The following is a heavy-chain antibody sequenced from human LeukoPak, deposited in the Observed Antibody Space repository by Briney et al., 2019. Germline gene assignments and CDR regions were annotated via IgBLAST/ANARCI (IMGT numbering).Heavy chain of an antibody. CDR2: IYYSGST. J-gene: IGHJ6*03. Sequence: SETLSLTCTVSGGSISSSSYYWGWIRQPPGKGLEWIGSIYYSGSTYYNPSLKSRVTISVDTSKNQFSLKLSSVTAADTAVYYCARGGSSGWYQRYYYYMDVWGKGTTVTVS. CDR1: GGSISSSSYY. D-gene: IGHD6-19*01. CDR3: ARGGSSGWYQRYYYYMDV. V-gene: IGHV4-39*07.